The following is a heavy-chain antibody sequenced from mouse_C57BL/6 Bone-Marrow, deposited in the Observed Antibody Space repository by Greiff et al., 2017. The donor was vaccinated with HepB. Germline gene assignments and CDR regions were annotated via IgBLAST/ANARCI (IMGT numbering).Heavy chain of an antibody. J-gene: IGHJ2*01. CDR2: INYDGSST. V-gene: IGHV5-16*01. CDR1: GFTFSDYY. D-gene: IGHD2-3*01. Sequence: EVKLMESEGGLVQPGSSMKLSCTASGFTFSDYYMAWVRQVPEKGLEWVANINYDGSSTYYLDSLKSRFIISRDNAKNILYLQMSSLKSEDTATYYCARDRDGYYYFDYWGQGTTLTVSS. CDR3: ARDRDGYYYFDY.